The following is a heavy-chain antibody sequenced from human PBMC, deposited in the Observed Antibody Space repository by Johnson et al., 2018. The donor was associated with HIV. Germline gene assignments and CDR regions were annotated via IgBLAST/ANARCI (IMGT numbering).Heavy chain of an antibody. V-gene: IGHV3-38-3*01. J-gene: IGHJ3*02. CDR2: ISGGST. CDR1: GFTVSSNE. CDR3: ARAPSPGPGGAFDI. Sequence: VQLVESRGVLVQPGGSLRLSCAASGFTVSSNEMSWVRQAPGKGLEWVSSISGGSTYYADSRTGRFTISRDNSKNTLHLQMNSLRAEDTAVYYCARAPSPGPGGAFDIWGQGTMVTVSS.